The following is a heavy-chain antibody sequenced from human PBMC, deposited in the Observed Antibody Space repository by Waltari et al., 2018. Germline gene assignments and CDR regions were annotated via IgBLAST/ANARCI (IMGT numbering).Heavy chain of an antibody. Sequence: EVQLVESGGGLVQPGGSLRLSCSASGFIFSDCVMHWVRQAPGKGLEYVEIISTKGDTTRYADSVKGRFTISRDNSKNTLFLQMTSLRPEDTGIYYCVKDSRSGNFDHWGQGTLVTVSS. CDR1: GFIFSDCV. CDR3: VKDSRSGNFDH. J-gene: IGHJ4*02. CDR2: ISTKGDTT. D-gene: IGHD2-15*01. V-gene: IGHV3-64D*06.